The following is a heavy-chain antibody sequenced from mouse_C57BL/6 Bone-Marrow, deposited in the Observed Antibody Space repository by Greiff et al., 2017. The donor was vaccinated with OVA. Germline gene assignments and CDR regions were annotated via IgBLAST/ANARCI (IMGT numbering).Heavy chain of an antibody. V-gene: IGHV3-1*01. D-gene: IGHD2-1*01. CDR3: AREVYYGSLDY. J-gene: IGHJ4*01. Sequence: EVHLVESGPGMVKPSQSLSLTCTVTGYSITSGYDWHWIRHFPGNKLEWMGYISYSGSTNYNPSLKSRISITHDTSKNHFFLKLNSVTTEDTATYYCAREVYYGSLDYWGQGTSVTVSS. CDR1: GYSITSGYD. CDR2: ISYSGST.